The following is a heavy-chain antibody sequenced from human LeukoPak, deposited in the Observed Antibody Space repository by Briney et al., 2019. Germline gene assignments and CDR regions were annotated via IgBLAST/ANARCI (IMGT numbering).Heavy chain of an antibody. V-gene: IGHV4-4*07. J-gene: IGHJ4*02. Sequence: PSETLSLTCDVSGVSIQSYWWSWVRKPAGKGLEWIGRIYTTGRTIYSPSFQSRVTMSIDVSSNQFSLTLRSVTAADTAVYYCARSGYTISAYHSDFWGQGAPVTVSS. CDR3: ARSGYTISAYHSDF. D-gene: IGHD5-18*01. CDR1: GVSIQSYW. CDR2: IYTTGRT.